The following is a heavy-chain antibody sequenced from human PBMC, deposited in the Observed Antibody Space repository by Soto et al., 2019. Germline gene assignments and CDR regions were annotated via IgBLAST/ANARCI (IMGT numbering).Heavy chain of an antibody. D-gene: IGHD3-22*01. J-gene: IGHJ4*02. V-gene: IGHV1-46*01. CDR2: INPSGGST. Sequence: ASVKVSCKASRYTFTNYYIHWVRQAPGQGLEWMGIINPSGGSTSYAQKLQGRVTMTRDTSTSTVYMELNSLRSEDTALYYCVREDLISMRDYYFAYWGQGTQVTVSS. CDR3: VREDLISMRDYYFAY. CDR1: RYTFTNYY.